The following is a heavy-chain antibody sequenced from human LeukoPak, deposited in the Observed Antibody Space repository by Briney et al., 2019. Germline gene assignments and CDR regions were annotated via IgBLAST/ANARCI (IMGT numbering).Heavy chain of an antibody. V-gene: IGHV1-69*04. CDR1: GGTFSSYA. J-gene: IGHJ4*02. CDR3: ARDPSGGYVPYFDY. Sequence: SVNVSCKASGGTFSSYAISWVRQAPGQGLEWMGMIIPILCITNYAQMLQGRVTIIASKSTSKAYMELSSLRSDDTAVYYCARDPSGGYVPYFDYWGQGTLVTVSS. CDR2: IIPILCIT. D-gene: IGHD3-16*01.